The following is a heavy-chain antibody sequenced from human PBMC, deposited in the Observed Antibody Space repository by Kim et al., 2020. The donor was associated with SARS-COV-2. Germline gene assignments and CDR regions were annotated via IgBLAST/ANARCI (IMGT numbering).Heavy chain of an antibody. CDR1: GFTFSSYA. J-gene: IGHJ5*02. V-gene: IGHV3-64D*06. Sequence: GGSLRLSCSASGFTFSSYAMHWVRQAPGKGLEYVSAISSNGGSTYYADSVKGRFTISRDNSKNTLYLQMSSLRAEDTAVYYCVKGKYQLLWGNWFDPWGQGTLVTVSS. CDR3: VKGKYQLLWGNWFDP. D-gene: IGHD2-2*01. CDR2: ISSNGGST.